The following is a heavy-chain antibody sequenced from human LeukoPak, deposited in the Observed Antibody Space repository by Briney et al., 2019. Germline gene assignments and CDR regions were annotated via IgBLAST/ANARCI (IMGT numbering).Heavy chain of an antibody. Sequence: GGSLRPSCAASGFTFSNAWMSWVRQAPGKGLEWVGRIKSKTDGGTTDYAAPVKGRFTISRDDSKNTLYLQMNSLKTEDTAVYYCTTGTTVRYYYYYYMDVWGKVTTVTVSS. CDR2: IKSKTDGGTT. D-gene: IGHD4-17*01. V-gene: IGHV3-15*01. CDR1: GFTFSNAW. J-gene: IGHJ6*03. CDR3: TTGTTVRYYYYYYMDV.